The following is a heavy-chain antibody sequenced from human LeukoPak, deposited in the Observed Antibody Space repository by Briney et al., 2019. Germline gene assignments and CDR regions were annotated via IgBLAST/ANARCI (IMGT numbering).Heavy chain of an antibody. D-gene: IGHD3-10*01. J-gene: IGHJ4*02. Sequence: GGSLRLSCAASGFTFSSYGMSWVRQAPGKGLEWVSFISSDSSTTYYVDSVKGRFTISRDNAKNSLFLQMNSLRVEDTAVYYCARDSSMLRGPLVIYYFDFWGQGTLVTVSS. CDR2: ISSDSSTT. V-gene: IGHV3-48*01. CDR3: ARDSSMLRGPLVIYYFDF. CDR1: GFTFSSYG.